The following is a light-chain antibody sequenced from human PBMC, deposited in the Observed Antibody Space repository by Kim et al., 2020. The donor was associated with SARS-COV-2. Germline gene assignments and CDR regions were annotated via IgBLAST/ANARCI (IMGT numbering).Light chain of an antibody. J-gene: IGLJ3*02. V-gene: IGLV2-14*01. CDR3: SSYTSSSRV. CDR2: DVS. CDR1: SSDVGGYNY. Sequence: QSALTQPASVSGSPGQSITISCTGTSSDVGGYNYVSWYQQHPGKAPKLIIYDVSKRPSGVSNRFSGSKSGNTASLTISGLQAEDEADYYCSSYTSSSRVFGGGTQLTVL.